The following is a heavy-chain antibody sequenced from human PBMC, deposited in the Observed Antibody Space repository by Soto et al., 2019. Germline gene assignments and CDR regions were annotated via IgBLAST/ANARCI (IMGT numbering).Heavy chain of an antibody. J-gene: IGHJ4*02. V-gene: IGHV1-18*01. CDR2: ISAYNGNT. D-gene: IGHD6-13*01. CDR3: ARVPLLGAAAGFFFMREYFDY. CDR1: GYTFTSYG. Sequence: GASVKVSCKSSGYTFTSYGISCVRQAPGQGLEWMGWISAYNGNTNYAQKLQGRVTMTTDTSTSTAYMELRSLRSDDTAVYYCARVPLLGAAAGFFFMREYFDYWGQGTLVTVSS.